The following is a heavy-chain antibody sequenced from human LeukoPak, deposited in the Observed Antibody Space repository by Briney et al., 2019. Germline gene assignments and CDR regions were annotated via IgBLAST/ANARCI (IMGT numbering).Heavy chain of an antibody. CDR3: ARVVVPAAISY. J-gene: IGHJ4*02. D-gene: IGHD2-2*01. Sequence: GESLKISCKGSGYKFSSYWIGWVRQMSGKGLEWMGVINPDDSDIRYSPSFEGQVTISADKSTSTAYLQWNSLEASDTAMYYCARVVVPAAISYWGRGTPVTVFS. CDR1: GYKFSSYW. CDR2: INPDDSDI. V-gene: IGHV5-51*01.